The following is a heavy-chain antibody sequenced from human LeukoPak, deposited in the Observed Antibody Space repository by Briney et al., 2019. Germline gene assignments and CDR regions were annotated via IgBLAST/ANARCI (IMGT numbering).Heavy chain of an antibody. CDR3: ARDLSYDILTGCYQPSWFDP. J-gene: IGHJ5*02. CDR2: IYYSGST. Sequence: SETLSLTCTVSGGSISSYYWSWIRQPPGKGLEWIGYIYYSGSTNYNPSLKSRVTISVDTSKNQFSLKLSSVTAADTAVYYCARDLSYDILTGCYQPSWFDPWGQGTLVTVSS. CDR1: GGSISSYY. D-gene: IGHD3-9*01. V-gene: IGHV4-59*01.